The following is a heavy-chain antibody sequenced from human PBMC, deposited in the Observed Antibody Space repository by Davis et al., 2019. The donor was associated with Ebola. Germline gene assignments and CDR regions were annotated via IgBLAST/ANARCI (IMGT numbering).Heavy chain of an antibody. D-gene: IGHD5-12*01. V-gene: IGHV4-34*08. Sequence: PSETLSLTCDVYGGTFSGYYWSWVRQATGKGLEWVGEINRGGIIHYNPSLNSRVSISVDTSKRQISLKLRSVTAADTAMYYCAAGYYGHDPFDFWGQGTRVTVSS. CDR2: INRGGII. CDR3: AAGYYGHDPFDF. J-gene: IGHJ4*02. CDR1: GGTFSGYY.